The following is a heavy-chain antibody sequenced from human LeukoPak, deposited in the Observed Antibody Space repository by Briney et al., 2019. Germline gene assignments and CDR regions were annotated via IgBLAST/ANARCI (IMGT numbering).Heavy chain of an antibody. CDR2: IYYSGST. V-gene: IGHV4-31*03. CDR3: ARGPSSSSNMGLDY. CDR1: GGSISSGGYY. J-gene: IGHJ4*02. D-gene: IGHD6-6*01. Sequence: SQTLSLTCTVSGGSISSGGYYWSWIRQHPGKGLEWIGYIYYSGSTYYNPSLKSRVTISVDTSKNQFSLKLSSVTAADTAVYYCARGPSSSSNMGLDYWGQGTLVTVSS.